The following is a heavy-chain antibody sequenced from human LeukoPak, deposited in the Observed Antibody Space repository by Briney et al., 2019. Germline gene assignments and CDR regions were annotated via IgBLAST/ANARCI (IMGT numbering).Heavy chain of an antibody. D-gene: IGHD1-26*01. CDR1: GFTFSSYS. Sequence: GGSLRLSCAASGFTFSSYSMNWVRQAPGKELEWVSSISGSSSYIYYADSLKGRFTISRDNAKNSLYLQMNSLRAEDTAVYYCATAGGIESFDYRGQGTLVTVSS. CDR3: ATAGGIESFDY. V-gene: IGHV3-21*01. J-gene: IGHJ4*02. CDR2: ISGSSSYI.